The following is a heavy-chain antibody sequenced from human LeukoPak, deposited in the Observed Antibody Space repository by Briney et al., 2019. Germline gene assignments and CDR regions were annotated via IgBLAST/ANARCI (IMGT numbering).Heavy chain of an antibody. Sequence: GGSLRLSCAASGFTVSSNYMSWVRQAPGKGLEWVSVIYSGGSTYYADSVKGRFTISRDNSRNTLYLQMSSLRAEDTALYYCATFGVIVRNNYLDYWGQGALVAVSS. D-gene: IGHD3-3*01. CDR2: IYSGGST. CDR1: GFTVSSNY. J-gene: IGHJ4*02. CDR3: ATFGVIVRNNYLDY. V-gene: IGHV3-53*01.